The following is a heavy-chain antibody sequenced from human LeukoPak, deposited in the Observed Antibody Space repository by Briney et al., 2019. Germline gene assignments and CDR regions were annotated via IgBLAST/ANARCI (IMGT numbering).Heavy chain of an antibody. Sequence: SETLSLTCTVSGGSISSGGYHWSWIRQHPGKGLEWIGYIYYSGSTYYNPSLKSRVTISVDTSKNQFSLKLSSVTAADTAVYYCARSDCGGDCYSIAYYFDYWGQGTLVTVSS. D-gene: IGHD2-21*02. J-gene: IGHJ4*02. CDR2: IYYSGST. CDR1: GGSISSGGYH. V-gene: IGHV4-31*03. CDR3: ARSDCGGDCYSIAYYFDY.